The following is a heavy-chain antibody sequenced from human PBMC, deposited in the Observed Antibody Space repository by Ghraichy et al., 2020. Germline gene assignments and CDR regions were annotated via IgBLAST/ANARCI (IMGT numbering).Heavy chain of an antibody. J-gene: IGHJ5*02. D-gene: IGHD3-22*01. V-gene: IGHV4-34*01. CDR2: INHSGST. CDR1: GGSFSGYY. Sequence: SETLSLTCAVYGGSFSGYYWSWIRQPPGKGLEWIGEINHSGSTNYNPSLKSRVTISVDTSKNQFSLKLSSVTAADTAVYYCVRGYYDSSGYYYDGFDPWGQGTLVTVSS. CDR3: VRGYYDSSGYYYDGFDP.